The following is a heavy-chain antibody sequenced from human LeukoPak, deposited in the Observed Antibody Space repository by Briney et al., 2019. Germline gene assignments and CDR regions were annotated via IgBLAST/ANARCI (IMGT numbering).Heavy chain of an antibody. J-gene: IGHJ4*02. CDR3: ARALDSSTSRYQAFEY. CDR2: IKQDGSEK. D-gene: IGHD2-2*01. Sequence: GGSLRLSCAASGFTLSSYWMTWVRQAPGKWLEWVANIKQDGSEKYYVDSVKGRFTISRDNAKNSLYLQMNSLRAEDTAAYYCARALDSSTSRYQAFEYWGQGTLVTVSS. V-gene: IGHV3-7*02. CDR1: GFTLSSYW.